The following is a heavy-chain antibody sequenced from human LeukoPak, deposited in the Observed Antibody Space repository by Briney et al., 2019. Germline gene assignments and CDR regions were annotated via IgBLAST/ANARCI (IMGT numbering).Heavy chain of an antibody. CDR2: IYHSGST. J-gene: IGHJ4*02. CDR3: SVEMATIEGSYFDY. CDR1: GYSISTGYY. V-gene: IGHV4-38-2*02. D-gene: IGHD5-24*01. Sequence: PSETLSLTCTLSGYSISTGYYWGWIRQPPGKGLEWIGSIYHSGSTYYNPSLKSRVTISVDTSKNQFSLKQSSVTAADTAVYYCSVEMATIEGSYFDYWGQGTLVTVSS.